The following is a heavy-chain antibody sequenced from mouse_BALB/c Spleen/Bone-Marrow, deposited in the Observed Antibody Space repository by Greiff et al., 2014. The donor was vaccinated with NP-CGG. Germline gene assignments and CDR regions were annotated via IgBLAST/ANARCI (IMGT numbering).Heavy chain of an antibody. CDR1: GYTFTSYY. D-gene: IGHD2-12*01. J-gene: IGHJ4*01. CDR2: INPSNGGT. V-gene: IGHV1S81*02. CDR3: TRSRRAMDH. Sequence: ESGAELVKPGASVKLSCKASGYTFTSYYMCWVKQRPGQGLEWIGEINPSNGGTNFNEKFKSKATLTVDKSSSTAYMSLSSLTSEDSAVYYCTRSRRAMDHWGQGTSVTASS.